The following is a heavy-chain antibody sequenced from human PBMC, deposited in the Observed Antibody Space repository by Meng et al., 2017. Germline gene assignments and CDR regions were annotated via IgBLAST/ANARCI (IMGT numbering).Heavy chain of an antibody. CDR2: ISWNSGSI. J-gene: IGHJ6*02. CDR1: GFTFDDYA. V-gene: IGHV3-9*01. D-gene: IGHD4-11*01. Sequence: SLKISCAASGFTFDDYAMHWVRQAPGEGLEWVSGISWNSGSIGYADSVKGRFTISRDNAENSLYLQMNSLRAEDTALYYCAKDIRGYSNLYGMDVWGQGTTVTVSS. CDR3: AKDIRGYSNLYGMDV.